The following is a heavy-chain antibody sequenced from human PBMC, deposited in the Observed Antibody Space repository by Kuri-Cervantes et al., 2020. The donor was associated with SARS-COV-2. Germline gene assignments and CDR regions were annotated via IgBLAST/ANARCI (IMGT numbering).Heavy chain of an antibody. V-gene: IGHV3-23*01. J-gene: IGHJ4*02. D-gene: IGHD2-2*01. Sequence: GESLKISCAASGFTFSSYAMSWVRQAPGKGLEWVSCISGGGTSSDYSDPVKGRFTISRDNSKNTLYLAMNNLRGEDTAVYFCAKDRDYYSRPPTFHYWGQGAQVTVSS. CDR2: ISGGGTSS. CDR3: AKDRDYYSRPPTFHY. CDR1: GFTFSSYA.